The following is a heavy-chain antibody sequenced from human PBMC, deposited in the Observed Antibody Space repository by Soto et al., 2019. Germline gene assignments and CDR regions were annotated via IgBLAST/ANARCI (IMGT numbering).Heavy chain of an antibody. J-gene: IGHJ5*02. Sequence: ASVKVSCKASGYTFTSYGISWVRQAPGQELEWMGWISAYNGNTNYAQKLQGRVTMTTDTSTSTAYMELRSLRSDDTAVYYCARDLAPYCSRGSCYWFDPWGQGTLVTVSS. CDR3: ARDLAPYCSRGSCYWFDP. D-gene: IGHD2-15*01. CDR1: GYTFTSYG. CDR2: ISAYNGNT. V-gene: IGHV1-18*01.